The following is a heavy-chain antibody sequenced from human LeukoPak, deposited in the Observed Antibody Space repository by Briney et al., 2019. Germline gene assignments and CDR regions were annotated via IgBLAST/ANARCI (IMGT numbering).Heavy chain of an antibody. V-gene: IGHV1-18*01. D-gene: IGHD6-19*01. Sequence: GASVKVSCKASGYTFTSYGISWVRQAPGQGLEWMGWISAYNGNTNYAQKLQGRVTMTTDTSTSTAYMELRSLRSDDTAVYYCARDPSNSSGWKTWFDPWGQGTLVTVSS. CDR3: ARDPSNSSGWKTWFDP. J-gene: IGHJ5*02. CDR2: ISAYNGNT. CDR1: GYTFTSYG.